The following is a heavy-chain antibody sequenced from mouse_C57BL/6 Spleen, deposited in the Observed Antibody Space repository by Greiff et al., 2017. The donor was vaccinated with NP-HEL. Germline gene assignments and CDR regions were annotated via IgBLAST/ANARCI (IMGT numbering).Heavy chain of an antibody. J-gene: IGHJ3*01. CDR3: ARPSTVVAKVGPAWFAY. V-gene: IGHV2-2*01. CDR1: GFSLTSYG. D-gene: IGHD1-1*01. Sequence: QVQLQQSGPGLVQPSQSLSITCTVSGFSLTSYGVHWVRQSPGKGLEWLGVIWSGGSTDYTAAFISRLSIGKDNSKSQVFFKMNCLQSDDTAIYYCARPSTVVAKVGPAWFAYWGQGTLVTVSA. CDR2: IWSGGST.